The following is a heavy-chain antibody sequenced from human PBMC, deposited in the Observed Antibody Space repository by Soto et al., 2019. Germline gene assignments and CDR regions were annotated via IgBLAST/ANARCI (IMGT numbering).Heavy chain of an antibody. V-gene: IGHV1-2*02. CDR2: INPNSGGT. J-gene: IGHJ4*02. Sequence: ASVKVSCKASGYTFTGYYMHWVRQAPGQGLEWMGWINPNSGGTNYAQKFQGRVTMTRDTSISTAYMELSRLRSDDTAVYYCARDTYYYDSSGYLDYWGQGXLVTVYS. CDR1: GYTFTGYY. CDR3: ARDTYYYDSSGYLDY. D-gene: IGHD3-22*01.